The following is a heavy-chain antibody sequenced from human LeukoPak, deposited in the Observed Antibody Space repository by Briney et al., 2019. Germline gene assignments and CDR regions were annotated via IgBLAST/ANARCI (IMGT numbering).Heavy chain of an antibody. Sequence: GGSLRLSCAASGFTFSDYYMSWLRQAPGKGLEWVSYISSSGSTIYYADSVKGRFTISRDNAKNSLYLQMNSLRAEDTAVYYCARDSVQLERHADLWGQGTLVTVSS. D-gene: IGHD1-1*01. CDR1: GFTFSDYY. J-gene: IGHJ4*02. CDR2: ISSSGSTI. V-gene: IGHV3-11*04. CDR3: ARDSVQLERHADL.